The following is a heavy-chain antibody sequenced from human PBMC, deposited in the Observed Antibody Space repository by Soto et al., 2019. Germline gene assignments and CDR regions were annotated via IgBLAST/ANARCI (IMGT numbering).Heavy chain of an antibody. Sequence: QVQLVQSGAEVKKPGASVKVSCKASGYMFSTYDINWVRQAPGQGLEWMGWLNPNSGNTGYAQKFQVSVTMTRNTSINTAYMELSSLGSDDTAVYYCARDHRYNWNDEGWFDPWGQGNLVTVSS. CDR2: LNPNSGNT. D-gene: IGHD1-20*01. J-gene: IGHJ5*02. CDR3: ARDHRYNWNDEGWFDP. V-gene: IGHV1-8*01. CDR1: GYMFSTYD.